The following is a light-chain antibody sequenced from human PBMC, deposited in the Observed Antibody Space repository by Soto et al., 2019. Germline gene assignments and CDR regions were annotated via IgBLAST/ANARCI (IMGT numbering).Light chain of an antibody. J-gene: IGLJ3*02. CDR2: EVN. Sequence: QSVLTQPPSASGSPGQSVTISCTGTNSDVGDYNYVSWYQQHPGKAPKLIIYEVNKRPSGVPDRFSGSKSGNTASLTVSGLQAEDEADYYCSSYAGSNTFLFGGGTKLTVL. V-gene: IGLV2-8*01. CDR1: NSDVGDYNY. CDR3: SSYAGSNTFL.